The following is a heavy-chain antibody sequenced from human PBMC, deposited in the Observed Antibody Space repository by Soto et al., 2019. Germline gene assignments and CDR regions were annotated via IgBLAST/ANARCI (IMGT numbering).Heavy chain of an antibody. V-gene: IGHV3-23*01. CDR2: ISGSGGSP. D-gene: IGHD3-10*01. CDR3: AKGGSFYGSGNDY. J-gene: IGHJ4*02. CDR1: GFTFNSYT. Sequence: GGSLRLSCAASGFTFNSYTMAWVRQAPGKGLEWVSSISGSGGSPSYADSVQGRFTISRDNSRNTLSLQMNSLRAEDTALYYCAKGGSFYGSGNDYWGQGTLVTVSS.